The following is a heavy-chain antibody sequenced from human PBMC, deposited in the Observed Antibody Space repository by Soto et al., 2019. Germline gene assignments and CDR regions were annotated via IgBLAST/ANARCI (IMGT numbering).Heavy chain of an antibody. J-gene: IGHJ4*02. CDR1: GGSISSGGYS. V-gene: IGHV4-30-2*03. D-gene: IGHD3-10*01. CDR2: IYHSGST. Sequence: SETLSLTCAVSGGSISSGGYSWSWIRQPPGKGLEWIGYIYHSGSTYYNPSLKSRVTIPVDTSKNQFSLKLSSVTAADTAVYYCARLMEPPLWFEVNWGQGTLVTVSS. CDR3: ARLMEPPLWFEVN.